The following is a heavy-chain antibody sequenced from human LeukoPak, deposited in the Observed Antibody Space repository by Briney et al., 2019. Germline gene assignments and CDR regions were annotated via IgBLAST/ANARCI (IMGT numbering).Heavy chain of an antibody. Sequence: GGSLRLSCAASGFTFSSYSMNWVRQAPGKGLEWVSYISSSSSTIYYADSVKGRFTISRDNAKNSLYLQMNSLRAEDTAVYYCARDPSTDSSGYYYDTYYFDYWGQGTLVTVSS. CDR1: GFTFSSYS. CDR3: ARDPSTDSSGYYYDTYYFDY. J-gene: IGHJ4*02. CDR2: ISSSSSTI. D-gene: IGHD3-22*01. V-gene: IGHV3-48*01.